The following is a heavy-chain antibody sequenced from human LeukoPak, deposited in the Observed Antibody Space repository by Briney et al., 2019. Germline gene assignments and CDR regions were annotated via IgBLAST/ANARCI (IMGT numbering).Heavy chain of an antibody. CDR2: ISHSGSS. Sequence: PSETLSLTCGVFGGSFNDYYWTWIRQPPGQGLEWIGEISHSGSSTYNASLKGRVVISLDTSKSHFSLSLISVTAADTAVYYCAGTRRSCGDFVLPLDPWGQGVLVTVSS. V-gene: IGHV4-34*01. CDR1: GGSFNDYY. D-gene: IGHD4-17*01. J-gene: IGHJ5*02. CDR3: AGTRRSCGDFVLPLDP.